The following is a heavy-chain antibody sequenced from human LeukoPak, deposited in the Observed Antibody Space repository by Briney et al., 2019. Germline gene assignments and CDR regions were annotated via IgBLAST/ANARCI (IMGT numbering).Heavy chain of an antibody. D-gene: IGHD4-11*01. J-gene: IGHJ4*02. Sequence: PSETLSLTCAVYGGSFSGYYWSWIRQPPGKGLEWIGEINHSGSTNYNPSLKSRVTISVDTSKNQFSLKLSSVTAADTAVYYCARHGYSNSPRPYYFDYWGQGTLVTVSS. CDR2: INHSGST. CDR3: ARHGYSNSPRPYYFDY. V-gene: IGHV4-34*01. CDR1: GGSFSGYY.